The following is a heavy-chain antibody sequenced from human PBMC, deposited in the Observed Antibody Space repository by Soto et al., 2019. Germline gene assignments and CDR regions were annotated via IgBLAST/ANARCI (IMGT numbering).Heavy chain of an antibody. CDR2: ISYDGSNK. V-gene: IGHV3-30*18. J-gene: IGHJ4*02. Sequence: GGSLRLSCAASGFTFSSYGMHWVRQAPGKGLEWVAVISYDGSNKYYADSVKGRFTISRDNSKNTLYLQMNSLRAEDTAVYYCAKDRGGGVSGAPDYWGQGTLVTVSS. CDR1: GFTFSSYG. CDR3: AKDRGGGVSGAPDY. D-gene: IGHD3-10*01.